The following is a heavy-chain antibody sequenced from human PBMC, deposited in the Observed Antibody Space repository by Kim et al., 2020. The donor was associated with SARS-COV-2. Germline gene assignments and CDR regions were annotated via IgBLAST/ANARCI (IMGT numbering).Heavy chain of an antibody. Sequence: YSPTFQGQVTISADKSISTAYLQWSSLTASDTAMYYCARHYCGGDCGMDVWGQGTTVTVSS. CDR3: ARHYCGGDCGMDV. V-gene: IGHV5-51*01. J-gene: IGHJ6*02. D-gene: IGHD2-21*01.